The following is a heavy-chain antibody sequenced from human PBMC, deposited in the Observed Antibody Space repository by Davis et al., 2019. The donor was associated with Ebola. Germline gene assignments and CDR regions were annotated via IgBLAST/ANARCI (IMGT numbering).Heavy chain of an antibody. D-gene: IGHD3-10*02. J-gene: IGHJ6*02. CDR3: ARVYVGMDV. Sequence: GRSLRLSCAASAFTFSSYAMHWVRQAPGKGLEWVAVISYDGSNKYYADSVKGRFTISRDNSKNTLYLQMNSLRAEDTAVYYCARVYVGMDVWGQGTTVTVSS. CDR2: ISYDGSNK. V-gene: IGHV3-30-3*01. CDR1: AFTFSSYA.